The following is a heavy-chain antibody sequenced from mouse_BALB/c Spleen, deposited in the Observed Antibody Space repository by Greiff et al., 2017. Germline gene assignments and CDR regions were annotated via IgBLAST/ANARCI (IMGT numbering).Heavy chain of an antibody. Sequence: VQLVESGGGLVQPGGSLKLSCAASGFTFSSYTMSWVRQTPEKRLEWVATISSGGGNTYYPDSVKGRFTISRDNAKNNLYLQMSSLRSEDTALYYCARDDYGSREEGGEGKGGT. CDR2: ISSGGGNT. J-gene: IGHJ1*03. D-gene: IGHD1-1*01. CDR1: GFTFSSYT. CDR3: ARDDYGSREEGGEGK. V-gene: IGHV5-9*03.